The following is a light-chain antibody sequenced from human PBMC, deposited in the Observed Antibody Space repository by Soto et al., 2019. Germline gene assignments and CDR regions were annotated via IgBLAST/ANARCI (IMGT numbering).Light chain of an antibody. V-gene: IGLV3-25*03. J-gene: IGLJ1*01. Sequence: ELTQPPSGSVSPGQTARITCSGDVLSDQYGYWYQQKPGQAPVLVMYKDSERPSGIPERFSGSSSGTTVTLTISGVQAEDEADYYCQSADSSGTYLYVFGTGTKVTVL. CDR1: VLSDQY. CDR3: QSADSSGTYLYV. CDR2: KDS.